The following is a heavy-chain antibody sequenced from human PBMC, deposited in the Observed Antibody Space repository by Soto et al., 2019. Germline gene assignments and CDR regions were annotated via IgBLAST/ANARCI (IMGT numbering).Heavy chain of an antibody. D-gene: IGHD4-17*01. V-gene: IGHV5-51*01. Sequence: GESLKISCKGSGYSFTSSWIGCVRQMPGKGRERMGVTYAGDSDTRYSPCFPGQVTISADKSISTAYLQWSSLKASDTAMYYCARLPTDYGGNLGAGAFDIWGQGTMVTVSS. CDR2: TYAGDSDT. J-gene: IGHJ3*02. CDR1: GYSFTSSW. CDR3: ARLPTDYGGNLGAGAFDI.